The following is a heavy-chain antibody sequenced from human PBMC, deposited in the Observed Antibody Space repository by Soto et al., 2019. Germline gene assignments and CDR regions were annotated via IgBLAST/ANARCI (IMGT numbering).Heavy chain of an antibody. CDR1: GASLSVHIYY. Sequence: SETLSLTCTVSGASLSVHIYYWTWLRQPPGKGLEWIGSSYYSGTTYFNPSLKSRATISVDTSKNQFSLRLTSVTAADTAIYYCTRRYNWNDNYFDPCSPVSRVIFS. CDR2: SYYSGTT. V-gene: IGHV4-39*01. CDR3: TRRYNWNDNYFDP. D-gene: IGHD1-20*01. J-gene: IGHJ5*02.